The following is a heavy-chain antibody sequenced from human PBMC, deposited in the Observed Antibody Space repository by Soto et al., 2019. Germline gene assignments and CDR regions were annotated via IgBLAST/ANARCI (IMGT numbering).Heavy chain of an antibody. Sequence: QVQLQESGPGLVKPSQTLSLTCTVSGGSISSDRYFWSWVRQHPGKGLEWIAYILNSGSTYFNPSLKSRVTISVDTSNSQFYLNLSSVTAADTAVYYCARVHTTFGFYYYGLDVWGQGTTVIVSS. V-gene: IGHV4-31*03. CDR3: ARVHTTFGFYYYGLDV. D-gene: IGHD3-10*01. J-gene: IGHJ6*02. CDR2: ILNSGST. CDR1: GGSISSDRYF.